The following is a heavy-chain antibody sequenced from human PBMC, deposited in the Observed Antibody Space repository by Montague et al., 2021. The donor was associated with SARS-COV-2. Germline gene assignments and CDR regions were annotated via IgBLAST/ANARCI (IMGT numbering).Heavy chain of an antibody. CDR2: INHSGST. CDR3: ARGRVVVVPAAMGLLRGLYYYYYMDV. Sequence: SETLSLTCAVYGGSFSGYYWSWIRQPPGKGLEWIGEINHSGSTNYNPSLKSRVTISVGTSKNQFSLKLSSVTAADTAVYYCARGRVVVVPAAMGLLRGLYYYYYMDVWGKGTTVTVSS. V-gene: IGHV4-34*01. CDR1: GGSFSGYY. D-gene: IGHD2-2*01. J-gene: IGHJ6*03.